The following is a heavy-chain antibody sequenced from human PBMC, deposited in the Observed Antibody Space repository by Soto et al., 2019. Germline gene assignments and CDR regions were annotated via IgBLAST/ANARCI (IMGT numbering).Heavy chain of an antibody. CDR2: IYYSGST. J-gene: IGHJ3*02. Sequence: QVQLQESGPGLVKPSQTLSLTCTVSGGSISSGGYYWSWVRQHPGKGLEWIGYIYYSGSTYYNPSLKSRVTISVDTSKNQFSLKLSSVTAADTAVYYCARDTVATIGDAFDIWGQGTMVTVSS. CDR1: GGSISSGGYY. V-gene: IGHV4-31*03. D-gene: IGHD5-12*01. CDR3: ARDTVATIGDAFDI.